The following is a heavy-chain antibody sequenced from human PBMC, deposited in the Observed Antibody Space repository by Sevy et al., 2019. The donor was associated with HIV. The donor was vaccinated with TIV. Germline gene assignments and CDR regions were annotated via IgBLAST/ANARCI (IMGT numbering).Heavy chain of an antibody. CDR2: ISYDGKRT. Sequence: GGSLRLSCAASEFRFSDFAMHWVRQAPGKGLEWVAFISYDGKRTKYADAVKGRFSVSRDNSGNKFYVQMNSLRVKEAARYNCARAKVPVASGRMPYYYYYGLDDWGLGTTVTVSS. D-gene: IGHD6-19*01. CDR3: ARAKVPVASGRMPYYYYYGLDD. CDR1: EFRFSDFA. J-gene: IGHJ6*02. V-gene: IGHV3-30*03.